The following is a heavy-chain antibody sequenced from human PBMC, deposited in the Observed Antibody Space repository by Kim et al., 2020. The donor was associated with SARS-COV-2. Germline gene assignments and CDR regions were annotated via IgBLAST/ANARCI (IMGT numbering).Heavy chain of an antibody. Sequence: GGSLRLSCAASGFTFSSYSMNWVRQAPGKGLEWVSSISSSGSYIYYADSVKGRFTISRDNAKNSLYLQMNSLRAEDTAVYYCATGSRSITIFGVVTAPVDEKAYYYGMDVWGQGTTVTVSS. CDR2: ISSSGSYI. CDR1: GFTFSSYS. D-gene: IGHD3-3*01. CDR3: ATGSRSITIFGVVTAPVDEKAYYYGMDV. V-gene: IGHV3-21*01. J-gene: IGHJ6*02.